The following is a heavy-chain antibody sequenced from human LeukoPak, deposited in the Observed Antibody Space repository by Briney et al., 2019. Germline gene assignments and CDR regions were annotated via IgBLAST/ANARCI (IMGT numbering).Heavy chain of an antibody. J-gene: IGHJ1*01. CDR1: GASISSYY. CDR3: ARLKYYFDRSGYRAEYFQQ. V-gene: IGHV4-59*01. D-gene: IGHD3-22*01. Sequence: SETLSLTCTVSGASISSYYWSWIRQPPGKGLEWIGYIYNSGITNYNPSLKSRVTMSVDTSKNQFSLKLSSVTAADTAVYYCARLKYYFDRSGYRAEYFQQWGQGTLVTASS. CDR2: IYNSGIT.